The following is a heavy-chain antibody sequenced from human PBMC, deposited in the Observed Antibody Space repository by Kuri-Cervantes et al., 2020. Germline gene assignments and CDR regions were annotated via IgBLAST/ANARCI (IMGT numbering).Heavy chain of an antibody. CDR1: GFTFDDYA. D-gene: IGHD2-15*01. Sequence: GGSLRLSCAASGFTFDDYAMHWVRQAPGKGLEWVSLITWNGGATFYADSVKGRFTISRDNSKNFLYLQMSSLRAEDTAQYYCAKDGPYCSGDSCYGKEYFHHWGQGTLVTVSS. CDR2: ITWNGGAT. V-gene: IGHV3-43D*04. J-gene: IGHJ1*01. CDR3: AKDGPYCSGDSCYGKEYFHH.